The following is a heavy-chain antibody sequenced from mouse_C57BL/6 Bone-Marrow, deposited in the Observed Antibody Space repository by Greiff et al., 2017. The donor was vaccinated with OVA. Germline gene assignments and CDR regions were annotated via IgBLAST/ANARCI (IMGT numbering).Heavy chain of an antibody. J-gene: IGHJ2*01. CDR2: INPSSGYT. CDR3: AQKAQATCLYYFDY. V-gene: IGHV1-7*01. D-gene: IGHD3-2*02. Sequence: QVHVKQSGAELAKPGASVKLSCKASGYTFTSYWMHWVKQRPGQGLEWIGYINPSSGYTKYNQKFKDKATLTADKSSSTAYMQLSSLTYEDSAVYCCAQKAQATCLYYFDYWGQGTTLTVSS. CDR1: GYTFTSYW.